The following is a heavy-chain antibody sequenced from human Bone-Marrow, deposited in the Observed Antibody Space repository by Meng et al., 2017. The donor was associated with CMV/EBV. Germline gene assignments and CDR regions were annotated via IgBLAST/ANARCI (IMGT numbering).Heavy chain of an antibody. CDR3: ARGGQLANY. CDR1: GGSFSGYY. J-gene: IGHJ4*02. CDR2: INHSGST. Sequence: QTLSLTCAVYGGSFSGYYWSWIRQPPGKGLEWIGEINHSGSTNYNPSLKSRVTISVDTSKNQFSLKLSSVTAADTAVYYCARGGQLANYWGQGTLVTVSS. V-gene: IGHV4-34*01. D-gene: IGHD6-13*01.